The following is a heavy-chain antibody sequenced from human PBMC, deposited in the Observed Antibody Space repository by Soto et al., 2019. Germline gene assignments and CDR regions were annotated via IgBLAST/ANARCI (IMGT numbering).Heavy chain of an antibody. D-gene: IGHD6-13*01. V-gene: IGHV1-46*01. CDR2: INPSGGST. Sequence: ASVKVSCKASGYTFTSYYMHWVRQAPGQGLEWMGIINPSGGSTSYAQKFQGRVTMTRDTSTSTVYMELSSLRSEDTAVYYCARGGAAGAVYYYFGMDVWGQGTTVTVSS. J-gene: IGHJ6*02. CDR1: GYTFTSYY. CDR3: ARGGAAGAVYYYFGMDV.